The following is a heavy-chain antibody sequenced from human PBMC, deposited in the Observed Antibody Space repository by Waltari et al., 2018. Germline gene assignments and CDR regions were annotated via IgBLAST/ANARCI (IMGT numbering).Heavy chain of an antibody. CDR1: GGSISSYY. Sequence: QVQLQESGPGLVKPSETLSLTCTVSGGSISSYYWSWIRQPAGKGLEWIGRVYTSGSTNYNTTSKSLVTMSVETSKHQCSLKLSAVTAPDTAVYYLARGGTMVRGVISPLDYGGQGTLVTVSS. J-gene: IGHJ4*02. D-gene: IGHD3-10*01. CDR3: ARGGTMVRGVISPLDY. V-gene: IGHV4-4*07. CDR2: VYTSGST.